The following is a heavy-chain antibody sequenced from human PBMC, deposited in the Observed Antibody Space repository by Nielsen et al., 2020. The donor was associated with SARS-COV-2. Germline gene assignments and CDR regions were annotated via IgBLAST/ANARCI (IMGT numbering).Heavy chain of an antibody. CDR1: GYTFTSYG. CDR2: ISAYNGNT. D-gene: IGHD2-8*01. V-gene: IGHV1-18*01. Sequence: ASVQVSCKASGYTFTSYGISWVRQAPGQGLEWMGWISAYNGNTNYAQKLQGRVTMTTDTSTSTAYMELSSLRSEDTAVYYCARAYCTNGVCYYYGMDVWGQGTTVTVSS. J-gene: IGHJ6*02. CDR3: ARAYCTNGVCYYYGMDV.